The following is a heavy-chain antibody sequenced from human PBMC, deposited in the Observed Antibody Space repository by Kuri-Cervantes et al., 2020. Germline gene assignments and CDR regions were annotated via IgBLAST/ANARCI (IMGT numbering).Heavy chain of an antibody. D-gene: IGHD3-10*01. Sequence: ASVKVSCKASGYTFTSYAMHWVRQAPGQRLEWMGWSNAGNGNTKYSQEFQGRVTITRDTSASTAYMELSSLRSEDTAVYYCARGIEKGSYGSGSYPDAGRGYYYGMDVWGQGTTVTVSS. CDR2: SNAGNGNT. V-gene: IGHV1-3*02. J-gene: IGHJ6*02. CDR3: ARGIEKGSYGSGSYPDAGRGYYYGMDV. CDR1: GYTFTSYA.